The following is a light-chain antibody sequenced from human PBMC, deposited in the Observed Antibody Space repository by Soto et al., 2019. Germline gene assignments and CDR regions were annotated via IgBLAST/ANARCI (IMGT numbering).Light chain of an antibody. J-gene: IGLJ2*01. CDR2: EVS. V-gene: IGLV2-8*01. Sequence: QSALTQPPSASGSPGQSVTISCTGTSSDVGGYNYVSWYHQHPGKAPKLMIYEVSKRPSGVPDRFSGSKSGNTASLTVSGLQAEDEDDYYCSAYAGSNKFVVFGGGTKLTVL. CDR3: SAYAGSNKFVV. CDR1: SSDVGGYNY.